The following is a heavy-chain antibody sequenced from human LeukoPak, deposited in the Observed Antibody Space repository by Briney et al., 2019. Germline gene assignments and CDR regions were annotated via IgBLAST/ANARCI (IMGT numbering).Heavy chain of an antibody. D-gene: IGHD5-12*01. J-gene: IGHJ4*02. V-gene: IGHV1-8*01. CDR2: MNPESGGT. Sequence: ASVKVSCKASGYTFVNYDINWMRQATGQGPEWMGWMNPESGGTGYAQKFQGRVTMTRDNSITTAYMELSGLRLEDTAVYFCTMAIRHQLLSDFWGQGTLVTVSS. CDR1: GYTFVNYD. CDR3: TMAIRHQLLSDF.